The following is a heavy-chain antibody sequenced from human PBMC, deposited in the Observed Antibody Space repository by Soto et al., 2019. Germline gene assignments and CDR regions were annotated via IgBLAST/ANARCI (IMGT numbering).Heavy chain of an antibody. D-gene: IGHD6-13*01. V-gene: IGHV1-69*06. Sequence: QVQLVQSGAEVKKPGSSVKVSCKASGGTFSSYAISWVGQAPGQGLEWMGGIIPIFGTANYAQKFQGRVTITADKSTSTAYMELSSLRSEDTAVYYCARTTTGIAAASYYYYGMDVWGQGTTVTVSS. CDR1: GGTFSSYA. CDR3: ARTTTGIAAASYYYYGMDV. J-gene: IGHJ6*02. CDR2: IIPIFGTA.